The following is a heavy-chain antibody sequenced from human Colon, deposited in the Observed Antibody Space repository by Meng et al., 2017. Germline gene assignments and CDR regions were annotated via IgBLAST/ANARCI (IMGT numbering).Heavy chain of an antibody. CDR3: VRDRASGAFDV. CDR2: SRKKASSYTT. CDR1: GFTFGDHH. V-gene: IGHV3-72*01. J-gene: IGHJ3*01. Sequence: GESLKISCAASGFTFGDHHMDWVRQAPGKGLEWVGRSRKKASSYTTEYAAPVKGRFAISRDDSKNSVYLKMNSLKTEDTAVYYCVRDRASGAFDVWGQGTLVTVSS.